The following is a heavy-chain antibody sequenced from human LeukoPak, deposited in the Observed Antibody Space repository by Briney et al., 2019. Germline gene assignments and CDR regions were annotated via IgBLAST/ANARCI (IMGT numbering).Heavy chain of an antibody. J-gene: IGHJ5*02. Sequence: ASVKVSCKASGYTFTSYDINWVRQATGQGLEWMGWMNPNSGNTGYAQKFQGRVTITRNTSISTAYMELRSLRSDDTAVYYCARRGRVPENWFDPWGQGTLVTVSS. V-gene: IGHV1-8*03. CDR1: GYTFTSYD. CDR2: MNPNSGNT. CDR3: ARRGRVPENWFDP.